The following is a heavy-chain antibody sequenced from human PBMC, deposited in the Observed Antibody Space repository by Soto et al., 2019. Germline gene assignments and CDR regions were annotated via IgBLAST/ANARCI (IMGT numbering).Heavy chain of an antibody. CDR2: INAGYGNT. CDR3: ARDTGDGTFDF. J-gene: IGHJ4*02. Sequence: ASVKVSCKAPGYTFSSYAMHWVRQAPGQRLDWMGWINAGYGNTKSSQKFQDRVTISRDTSASTAYMELTSLRSEDTAVYYCARDTGDGTFDFWGQGTLVTVSS. D-gene: IGHD7-27*01. CDR1: GYTFSSYA. V-gene: IGHV1-3*01.